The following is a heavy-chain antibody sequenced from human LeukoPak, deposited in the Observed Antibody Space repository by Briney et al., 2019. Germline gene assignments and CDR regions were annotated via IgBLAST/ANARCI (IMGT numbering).Heavy chain of an antibody. Sequence: SETLSLTCTVSGGSISSYYWSWIRQPPGKGLEWIGYIYYSGSTNYNPSLKSRVTISVDTSRNHFSLKLSSVTAADTAVYYCASDYDKAGYYFENWGQGTLVTVSS. CDR2: IYYSGST. D-gene: IGHD3-16*01. V-gene: IGHV4-59*01. CDR1: GGSISSYY. CDR3: ASDYDKAGYYFEN. J-gene: IGHJ4*02.